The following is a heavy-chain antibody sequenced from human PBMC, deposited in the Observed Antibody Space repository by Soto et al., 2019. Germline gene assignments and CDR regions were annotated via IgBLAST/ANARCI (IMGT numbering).Heavy chain of an antibody. CDR2: IYYSGST. CDR3: ARSEDTAMVTAWYYFDY. V-gene: IGHV4-31*03. CDR1: GGSISSGGYY. Sequence: QVQLQESGPGLVKPSQTLSLTCTVSGGSISSGGYYWSWIRQHPGKGLEWIGYIYYSGSTYYNPSLKSRVTISVDTSKNQFSLKLSSVTAADTAVYYCARSEDTAMVTAWYYFDYWGQGTLVTVSS. J-gene: IGHJ4*02. D-gene: IGHD5-18*01.